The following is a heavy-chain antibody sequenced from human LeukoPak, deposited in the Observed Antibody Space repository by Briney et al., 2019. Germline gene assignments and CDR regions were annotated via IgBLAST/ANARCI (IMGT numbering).Heavy chain of an antibody. CDR2: IYDSGST. D-gene: IGHD6-19*01. V-gene: IGHV4-59*08. J-gene: IGHJ4*02. CDR1: GGAISSYY. CDR3: ARLQTSGWYYFDY. Sequence: SETLSLTCTVSGGAISSYYWNWIRQPPGKGLEWIGYIYDSGSTNYNPSLKSRVTISVDTSKNQFSLRLSSVTAADTAVYYCARLQTSGWYYFDYWGQGTLVTVSS.